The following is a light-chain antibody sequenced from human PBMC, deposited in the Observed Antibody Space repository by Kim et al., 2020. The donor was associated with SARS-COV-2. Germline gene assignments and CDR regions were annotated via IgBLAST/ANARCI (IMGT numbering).Light chain of an antibody. CDR2: SAS. CDR3: QQYYTTPLT. V-gene: IGKV4-1*01. CDR1: QNLLSSSNNKDY. Sequence: RATINCKSSQNLLSSSNNKDYLAWYQQKPGQPPKLLIYSASTRASGVPDRFSGSGSGTDFTLTISSLQAEDVAVYYCQQYYTTPLTFGQGTKVDI. J-gene: IGKJ1*01.